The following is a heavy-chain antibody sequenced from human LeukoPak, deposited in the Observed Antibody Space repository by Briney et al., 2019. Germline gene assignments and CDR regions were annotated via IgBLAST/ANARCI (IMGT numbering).Heavy chain of an antibody. CDR1: GFTFTSYW. CDR2: IKQDGSQK. J-gene: IGHJ6*04. V-gene: IGHV3-7*01. CDR3: AELGITMIGGV. D-gene: IGHD3-10*02. Sequence: GGSLRLSCAASGFTFTSYWMNWVRQAPGKGLEWVASIKQDGSQKYYVDSVKGRFTIARDNAENSLYLQMNSLRAEDTAVYYCAELGITMIGGVWGKGATVTISS.